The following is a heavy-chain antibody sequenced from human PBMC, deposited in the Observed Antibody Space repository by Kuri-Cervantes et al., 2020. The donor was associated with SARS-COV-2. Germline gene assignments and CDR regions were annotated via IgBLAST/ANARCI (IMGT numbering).Heavy chain of an antibody. CDR2: IYYSGST. D-gene: IGHD4-17*01. CDR1: GGSFNDYW. Sequence: SQTLSLTCAVYGGSFNDYWWSWVRQPPGKGLEWIGSIYYSGSTYYNPSLKSRVTISVDTSMTQFSLKLSSVTAADTAVYYCARANGDYQIEIDYYYYYYMDVWGKGTTVTVSS. CDR3: ARANGDYQIEIDYYYYYYMDV. J-gene: IGHJ6*03. V-gene: IGHV4-34*01.